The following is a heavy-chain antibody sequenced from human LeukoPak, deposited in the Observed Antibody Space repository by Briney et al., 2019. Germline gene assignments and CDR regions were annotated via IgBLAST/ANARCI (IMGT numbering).Heavy chain of an antibody. CDR3: TRGGNYGSGSYYHS. D-gene: IGHD3-10*01. Sequence: GGSLRLSCTASGFTFGDYAMSWVRQAPGKGLEWVGFIRSKAYGGTTEYAASVKGRFTISRDDSKSIAYLQMNSMKTEDTAVYYCTRGGNYGSGSYYHSWGQGTLVTVSS. CDR2: IRSKAYGGTT. J-gene: IGHJ4*02. V-gene: IGHV3-49*04. CDR1: GFTFGDYA.